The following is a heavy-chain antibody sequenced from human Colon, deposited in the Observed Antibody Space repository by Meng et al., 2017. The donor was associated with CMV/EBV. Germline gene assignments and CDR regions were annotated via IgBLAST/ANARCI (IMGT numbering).Heavy chain of an antibody. CDR2: IKQDGSEK. D-gene: IGHD3-3*01. J-gene: IGHJ4*02. Sequence: GGPLRPSCAASGFTFSSYWMSWVRQAPGKGLEWVANIKQDGSEKYYVDSVKGRFTISRDNAKNSVFLQMNSLRAEDTAVYYCARAREFLSGYYTYYFDYWGQGTLVTVSS. V-gene: IGHV3-7*01. CDR1: GFTFSSYW. CDR3: ARAREFLSGYYTYYFDY.